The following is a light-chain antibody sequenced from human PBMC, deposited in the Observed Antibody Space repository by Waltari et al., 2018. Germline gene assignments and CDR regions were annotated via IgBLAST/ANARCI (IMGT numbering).Light chain of an antibody. CDR1: NSNIGNNY. V-gene: IGLV1-51*01. CDR2: DNN. Sequence: QSVLTQPPSVSATPGQRVTIPCSGRNSNIGNNYVPWYQQLPGTAPKLLIYDNNKRPSGIPDRISGSKSGTSATLGITGLQTGDEADYYCATWDSSLSAGVFGGGTKLTVL. CDR3: ATWDSSLSAGV. J-gene: IGLJ3*02.